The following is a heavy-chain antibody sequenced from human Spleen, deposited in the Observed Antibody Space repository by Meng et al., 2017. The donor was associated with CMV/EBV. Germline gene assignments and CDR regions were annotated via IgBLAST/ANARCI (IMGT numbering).Heavy chain of an antibody. Sequence: GGSLRLSCAASGFTVSSNYMSWVRQAPGKGLEWVSVIYSGGSTYYADSVKGRFTISRDNAKNSLYLQMNSLRAEDTAVYYCATDVEPGTIGLLFWGQGTLVTVSS. CDR3: ATDVEPGTIGLLF. CDR1: GFTVSSNY. CDR2: IYSGGST. D-gene: IGHD2-2*02. V-gene: IGHV3-53*01. J-gene: IGHJ4*02.